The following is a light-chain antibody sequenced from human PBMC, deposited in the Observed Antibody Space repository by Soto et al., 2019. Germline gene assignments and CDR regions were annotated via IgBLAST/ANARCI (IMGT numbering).Light chain of an antibody. V-gene: IGLV8-61*01. CDR3: VLYMGSGISV. Sequence: QAVVTQEPSFSVSPGRTVTLTCGXXXXSVSTSYYPSWYQQTPGQAPRTLIYSTNTRSSGVPDRFSGSILGNKAALTITGAQADDEYDYYCVLYMGSGISVFGGGTKLTVL. CDR1: XXSVSTSYY. J-gene: IGLJ3*02. CDR2: STN.